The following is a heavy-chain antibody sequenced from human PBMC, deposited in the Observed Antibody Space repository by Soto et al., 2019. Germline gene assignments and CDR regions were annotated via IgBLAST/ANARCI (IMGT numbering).Heavy chain of an antibody. Sequence: PSETLSLTCAVSGGSISSGGYSWSWIRQPPGKGLEWIGYIYHSGSTYYNPSLKSRVTISVDRSKNQFSLKLSSVTAADTAVYYCARYCSGGSCAREKGYNWFDPWGQGTLVTVSS. CDR2: IYHSGST. J-gene: IGHJ5*02. CDR1: GGSISSGGYS. V-gene: IGHV4-30-2*01. CDR3: ARYCSGGSCAREKGYNWFDP. D-gene: IGHD2-15*01.